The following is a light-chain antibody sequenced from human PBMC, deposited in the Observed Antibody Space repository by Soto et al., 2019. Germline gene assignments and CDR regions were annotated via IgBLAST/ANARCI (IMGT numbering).Light chain of an antibody. V-gene: IGKV3-20*01. CDR2: GAS. Sequence: EIVLTQSPGTLSLSPGERATLSCRASQSVSSNYFAWYQQKPGQAPRLLIHGASRRATGIPDRFSGSGSGTDFTLTIRSLEPEDFAVYYCQQYGSSLSITFGQGTRLEIK. CDR3: QQYGSSLSIT. J-gene: IGKJ5*01. CDR1: QSVSSNY.